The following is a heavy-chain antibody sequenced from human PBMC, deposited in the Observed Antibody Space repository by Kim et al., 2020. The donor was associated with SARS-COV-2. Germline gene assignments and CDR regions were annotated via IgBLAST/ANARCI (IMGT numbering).Heavy chain of an antibody. J-gene: IGHJ4*02. CDR3: ARMGGLFSSGWYLGY. Sequence: GESLKISCKGSGYSFTSYWISWVRQIPGKGLEWMGRIDPSDSYTNYSPSFQGHVTISADKSISTAYLQWSSLKASDTAMYYCARMGGLFSSGWYLGYWGQGTLVTVSS. D-gene: IGHD6-19*01. CDR2: IDPSDSYT. CDR1: GYSFTSYW. V-gene: IGHV5-10-1*01.